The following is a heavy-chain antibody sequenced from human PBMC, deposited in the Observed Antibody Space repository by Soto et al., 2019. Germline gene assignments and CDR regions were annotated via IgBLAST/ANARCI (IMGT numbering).Heavy chain of an antibody. CDR1: GYTFNTYD. Sequence: QEQLVQSGAEVKKPGASVKISCKASGYTFNTYDINWVRQATGQGLEWMGWMNPESGSTGFAQTFQGRITLLGNTCANTVYMQVSSLTNEDAAAYVCARSGCSGYYAAHYYDMDVWGPRTTVTVSS. V-gene: IGHV1-8*01. J-gene: IGHJ6*02. CDR2: MNPESGST. D-gene: IGHD3-22*01. CDR3: ARSGCSGYYAAHYYDMDV.